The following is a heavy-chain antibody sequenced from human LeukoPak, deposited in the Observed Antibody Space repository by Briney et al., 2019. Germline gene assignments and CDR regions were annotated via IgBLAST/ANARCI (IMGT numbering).Heavy chain of an antibody. CDR2: ISSDGREE. D-gene: IGHD1-14*01. V-gene: IGHV3-30*03. CDR1: GFTFSIYG. Sequence: PGGSLRLSCAASGFTFSIYGMYWVRQAPGKGLEWVAVISSDGREEDYADSVRGRFTISRDNSRDTLYLQMSSLRPEDAAVYYCRAATKNRGYYFDYWGQGTLVTVSS. J-gene: IGHJ4*02. CDR3: RAATKNRGYYFDY.